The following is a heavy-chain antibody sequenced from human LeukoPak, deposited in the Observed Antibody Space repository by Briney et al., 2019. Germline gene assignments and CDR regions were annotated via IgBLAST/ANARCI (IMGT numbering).Heavy chain of an antibody. D-gene: IGHD3-22*01. CDR3: ARDYGYYDSSGYYYFDY. V-gene: IGHV3-20*04. CDR2: INWNGGST. Sequence: GGSLRLSCAASGFTFDDYGMSWVRQAPGKGLEWVSVINWNGGSTGYADSVKGRFTISRDNAKNSLYLQMNSLRAEDTALYYCARDYGYYDSSGYYYFDYWGQGTLVTVSS. J-gene: IGHJ4*02. CDR1: GFTFDDYG.